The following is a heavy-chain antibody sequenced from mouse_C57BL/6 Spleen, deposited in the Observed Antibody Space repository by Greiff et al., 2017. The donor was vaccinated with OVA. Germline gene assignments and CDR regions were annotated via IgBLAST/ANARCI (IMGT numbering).Heavy chain of an antibody. D-gene: IGHD2-5*01. Sequence: QVQLQQPGAELVRPGSSVKLSCKASGYTFTSYWMDWVKQRPGQGLEWIGNIYPSDSETHYNQKFKDKATLTVDKSSSTAYMQLSSLTSEDSAVYYCARTDYSNYRDYWGQGTTLTVSS. J-gene: IGHJ2*01. CDR3: ARTDYSNYRDY. CDR2: IYPSDSET. V-gene: IGHV1-61*01. CDR1: GYTFTSYW.